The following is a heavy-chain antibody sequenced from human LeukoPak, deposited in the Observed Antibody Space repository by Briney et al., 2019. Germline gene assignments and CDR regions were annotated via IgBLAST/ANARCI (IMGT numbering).Heavy chain of an antibody. J-gene: IGHJ5*02. Sequence: ASVKVSCKASGYTFTSYGIIWARQAPGQGLEWMGWISAYNGNTNYAQKLQGRVTMTTDTSTSTAYMELRSLRSDDTAVYYCARSEDYEGPFDPWGQGTLVTVSS. V-gene: IGHV1-18*01. CDR1: GYTFTSYG. CDR2: ISAYNGNT. D-gene: IGHD4-17*01. CDR3: ARSEDYEGPFDP.